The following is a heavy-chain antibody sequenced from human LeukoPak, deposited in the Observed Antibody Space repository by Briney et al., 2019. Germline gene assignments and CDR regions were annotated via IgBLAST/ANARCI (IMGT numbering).Heavy chain of an antibody. CDR1: GGSVSSGSCY. CDR3: ARGSIWSGYYWSAFDI. J-gene: IGHJ3*02. Sequence: SETLSLTCTVSGGSVSSGSCYWSWIRQPPGKGLEWIGYIYYSGSTNYNPSLKSRVTISVDTSKNQFSLKLSSVTAADTAVYYCARGSIWSGYYWSAFDIWGQGTMVTVSS. V-gene: IGHV4-61*01. CDR2: IYYSGST. D-gene: IGHD3-3*01.